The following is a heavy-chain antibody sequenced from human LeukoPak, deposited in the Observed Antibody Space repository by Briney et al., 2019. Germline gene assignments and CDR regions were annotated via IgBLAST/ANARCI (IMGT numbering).Heavy chain of an antibody. Sequence: PVGSLRLSCAASGFTFRSYAMSWVRQAPGKGRGWVSAMSKSGGSTYYADSVKGRFTISRDNSKNTLYLQLNSLRAEDKAVYYCAKDDGSGFGRGYFDYWGQGTLVTVSS. CDR3: AKDDGSGFGRGYFDY. V-gene: IGHV3-23*01. CDR2: MSKSGGST. CDR1: GFTFRSYA. D-gene: IGHD3-10*01. J-gene: IGHJ4*02.